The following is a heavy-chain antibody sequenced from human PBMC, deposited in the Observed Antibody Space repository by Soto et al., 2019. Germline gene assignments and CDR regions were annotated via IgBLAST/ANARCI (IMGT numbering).Heavy chain of an antibody. CDR2: ISWDGGST. J-gene: IGHJ4*02. V-gene: IGHV3-43*01. CDR3: AKGSYDSSGYLDY. Sequence: EVQLVESGGVVVQPGGSLRLSCAASGFTFDDYTMHWVRQAPGKGLEWVSLISWDGGSTYYADPVKGRFTISRDNSKNSLYLQMNSLRTEDTALYYCAKGSYDSSGYLDYWGQGTLVTVSS. D-gene: IGHD3-22*01. CDR1: GFTFDDYT.